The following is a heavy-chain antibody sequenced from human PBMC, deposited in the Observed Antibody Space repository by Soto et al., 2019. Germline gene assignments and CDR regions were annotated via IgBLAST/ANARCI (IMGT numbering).Heavy chain of an antibody. V-gene: IGHV5-10-1*01. CDR1: AYSFTSYW. CDR2: IDPSDSYT. Sequence: PSESVKLSCKGSAYSFTSYWISWVRQMPGKGLEWMGRIDPSDSYTNYRPSFQGHVTIPADKSISTAYLQWRSLKASDTAMYYCARHKLPSNWNPSRYYYGMDVWGQGTTVTVSS. CDR3: ARHKLPSNWNPSRYYYGMDV. J-gene: IGHJ6*02. D-gene: IGHD1-1*01.